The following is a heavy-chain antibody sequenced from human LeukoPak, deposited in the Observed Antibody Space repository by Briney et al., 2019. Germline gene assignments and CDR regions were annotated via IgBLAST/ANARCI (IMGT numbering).Heavy chain of an antibody. CDR1: GGSISSSSYY. D-gene: IGHD5-12*01. CDR3: ARLHREWLRPYYYYGMDV. J-gene: IGHJ6*02. Sequence: SETLSLTCTVSGGSISSSSYYWGWLRQPPGKGLEWIGSIYYSGSTYYNPSLKSRVTISVDTSKNQFSLKLSSVTAADTAVYYCARLHREWLRPYYYYGMDVWGQGTTVTVSS. CDR2: IYYSGST. V-gene: IGHV4-39*01.